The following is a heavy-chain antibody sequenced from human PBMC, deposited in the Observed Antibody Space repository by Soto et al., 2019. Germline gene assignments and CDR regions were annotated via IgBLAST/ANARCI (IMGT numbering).Heavy chain of an antibody. J-gene: IGHJ4*02. V-gene: IGHV4-30-2*01. CDR2: IYYGGST. Sequence: PSETLSLTCAVSCGSICSGDYSWNWIRQPPGKGLEWIGYIYYGGSTYYNPSLQSRVTMSVDRSRNQFSLKLNSVTAADTAVYYCARVRREYDNSGPVDYWGQG. CDR1: CGSICSGDYS. CDR3: ARVRREYDNSGPVDY. D-gene: IGHD3-22*01.